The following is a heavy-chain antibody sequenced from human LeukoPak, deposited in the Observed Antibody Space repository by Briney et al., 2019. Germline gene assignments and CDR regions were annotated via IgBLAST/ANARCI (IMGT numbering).Heavy chain of an antibody. CDR3: ARLYYDSSGYYQICYFDY. CDR1: GGSISSSSYY. CDR2: IYYSGST. J-gene: IGHJ4*02. D-gene: IGHD3-22*01. V-gene: IGHV4-39*01. Sequence: SETLSLTCTVSGGSISSSSYYWGWIRQPPGKGLXXIGSIYYSGSTYYNPSLKSRVTISVDTSKNQFSLNLSSVTAADTAVYYCARLYYDSSGYYQICYFDYWGQGTLVTVSS.